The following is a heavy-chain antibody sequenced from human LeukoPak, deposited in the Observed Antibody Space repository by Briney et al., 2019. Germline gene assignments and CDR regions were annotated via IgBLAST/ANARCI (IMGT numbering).Heavy chain of an antibody. CDR3: ARFYCGGDCYSGYFNY. CDR2: IYYSGST. CDR1: GGSISSSSYY. J-gene: IGHJ4*02. V-gene: IGHV4-39*01. Sequence: PSETLSLTCTVSGGSISSSSYYWGWIRQPPGKGLEWIGYIYYSGSTYYNPSLKSRVTISVDTSKNQFSLKLSSVTAADTAVYYCARFYCGGDCYSGYFNYWGQGTLVTVSS. D-gene: IGHD2-21*02.